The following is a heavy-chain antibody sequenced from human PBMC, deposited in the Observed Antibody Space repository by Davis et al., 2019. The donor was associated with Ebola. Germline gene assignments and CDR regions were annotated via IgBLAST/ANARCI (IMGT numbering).Heavy chain of an antibody. Sequence: PGGSLRLSCAASGFTFDDYAMHWVRQAPGKGLEWVSGISWNSGSIGYADSVKGRFTISRDNAKNSLYLQMNSLRAEDTAVYYCAREGYSSSWGNYYYGMDVWGQGTTVTVSS. D-gene: IGHD6-13*01. CDR2: ISWNSGSI. V-gene: IGHV3-9*01. J-gene: IGHJ6*02. CDR1: GFTFDDYA. CDR3: AREGYSSSWGNYYYGMDV.